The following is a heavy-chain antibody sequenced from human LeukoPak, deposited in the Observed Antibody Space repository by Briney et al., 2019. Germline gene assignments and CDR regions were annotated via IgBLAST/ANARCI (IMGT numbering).Heavy chain of an antibody. CDR2: ISGSGGST. D-gene: IGHD2-15*01. J-gene: IGHJ4*02. CDR1: GFTFSSYA. Sequence: GGSLRLSCAASGFTFSSYAMSWVRQAPGKGLEWVSAISGSGGSTYYADSVKGRFTISRDNSKNTLYLQMNGLRAEDTAVYYCAKSPARPYCSGGSCYSNYWGQGTLVTVSS. V-gene: IGHV3-23*01. CDR3: AKSPARPYCSGGSCYSNY.